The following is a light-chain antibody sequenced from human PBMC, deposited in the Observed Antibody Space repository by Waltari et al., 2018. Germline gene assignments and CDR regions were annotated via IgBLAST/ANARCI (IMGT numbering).Light chain of an antibody. V-gene: IGKV1-5*03. CDR1: ESVNSW. CDR2: NAS. CDR3: QQYRINPWT. J-gene: IGKJ1*01. Sequence: DIQMTQSPSTLSAFVGERVTITCRASESVNSWLAWYQEKPGKAPKLLIQNASNLETGIPSRFSGSGSGTEFTLTISSLQADDFATYYCQQYRINPWTFGQGTKVEV.